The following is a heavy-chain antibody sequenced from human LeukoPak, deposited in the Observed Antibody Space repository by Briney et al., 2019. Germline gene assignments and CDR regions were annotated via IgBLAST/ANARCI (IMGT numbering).Heavy chain of an antibody. Sequence: SENLSLNCTVSGGSISSYYWIWIRQPPGKGLEGIGYIYYSGSTNYNPSLKSRVTISVDTSKNQFSLKLSSVTAADTAVYYCARGTAMVTGIDYWGQGTLVTVSS. J-gene: IGHJ4*02. CDR2: IYYSGST. D-gene: IGHD5-18*01. V-gene: IGHV4-59*01. CDR1: GGSISSYY. CDR3: ARGTAMVTGIDY.